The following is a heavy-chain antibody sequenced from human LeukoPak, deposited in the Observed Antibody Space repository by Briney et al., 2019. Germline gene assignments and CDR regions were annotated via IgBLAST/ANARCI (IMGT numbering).Heavy chain of an antibody. J-gene: IGHJ4*02. D-gene: IGHD3-10*01. CDR2: ISYDGSNK. Sequence: PGGSLRLSCAASGFTFSSYGMHWVRQAPGKGLEWVAVISYDGSNKYYVDSVKGRFTISRDNPKNTLYLQMNSLRAEDTAVYYCARDQFYYGSGRDWGQGTLVTVSS. CDR1: GFTFSSYG. CDR3: ARDQFYYGSGRD. V-gene: IGHV3-30*03.